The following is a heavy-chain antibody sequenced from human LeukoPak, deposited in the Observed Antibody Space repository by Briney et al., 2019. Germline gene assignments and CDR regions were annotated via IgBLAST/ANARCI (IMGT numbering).Heavy chain of an antibody. Sequence: PGGSLRLSCAASGFTFSNYWMHWVRQAPGKGLMWVSRISTDGSNTNYADSVKGRFTISRDNAKNTLYLQMNSLRAEDTAVYYCARDHRTIFGVATGWGQGTLVTVSS. D-gene: IGHD3-3*01. J-gene: IGHJ4*02. V-gene: IGHV3-74*01. CDR1: GFTFSNYW. CDR3: ARDHRTIFGVATG. CDR2: ISTDGSNT.